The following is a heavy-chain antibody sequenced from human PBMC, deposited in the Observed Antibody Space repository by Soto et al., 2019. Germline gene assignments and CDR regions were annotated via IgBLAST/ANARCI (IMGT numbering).Heavy chain of an antibody. CDR2: IIPFFGTA. D-gene: IGHD1-1*01. J-gene: IGHJ5*02. CDR3: ARRMSGTNWFDP. CDR1: GGTFSSYA. Sequence: QVQLVQSGAEVKKPGSSVKVSCKASGGTFSSYAISWVRQAPGQGLEWMGGIIPFFGTANYAQKFQGRVTITADESTSTAYMELSSLRAEDTAVYYCARRMSGTNWFDPWGQGTLVTVAS. V-gene: IGHV1-69*12.